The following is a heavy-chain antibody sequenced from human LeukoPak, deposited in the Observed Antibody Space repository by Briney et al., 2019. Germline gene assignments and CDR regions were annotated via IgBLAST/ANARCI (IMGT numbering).Heavy chain of an antibody. Sequence: ASVKVSCKASGYSFTDYYMNWVRQAPGQGLEWMGWINPNSGGTNYAQKFQGRVTMTRDTSISTAYMELSRLRSDDTAVYYCATAPYSSGWYASHGYWGQGTLVTVSS. CDR3: ATAPYSSGWYASHGY. J-gene: IGHJ4*02. D-gene: IGHD6-19*01. CDR2: INPNSGGT. CDR1: GYSFTDYY. V-gene: IGHV1-2*02.